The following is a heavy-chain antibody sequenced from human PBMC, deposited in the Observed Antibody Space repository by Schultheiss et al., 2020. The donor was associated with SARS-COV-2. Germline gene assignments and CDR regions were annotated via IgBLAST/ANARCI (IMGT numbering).Heavy chain of an antibody. CDR3: ARRADYYNSSGYYHWYFDL. CDR2: IYYSGST. CDR1: GGSISSYY. V-gene: IGHV4-59*08. D-gene: IGHD3-22*01. J-gene: IGHJ2*01. Sequence: SQTLSLTCTVSGGSISSYYWSWIRQPPGKGLEWIGDIYYSGSTNYNPTLKSRVTISVDTSKNQFSLKLSSVTAADTAVYYCARRADYYNSSGYYHWYFDLWGRGTLVTVSS.